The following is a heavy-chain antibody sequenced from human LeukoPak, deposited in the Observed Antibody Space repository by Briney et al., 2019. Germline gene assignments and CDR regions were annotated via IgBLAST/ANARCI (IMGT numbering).Heavy chain of an antibody. J-gene: IGHJ4*02. Sequence: GASVKVSCKASGYTFTDYYMHWVRRAPGQGFEWMGWINPNDGDTTYAQKFQGRVTMTRDTSISTAHMEVSRLRSDDTAVYYCARANFLYCSSSTCLFDYWGQGTLVTVSS. V-gene: IGHV1-2*02. CDR1: GYTFTDYY. CDR3: ARANFLYCSSSTCLFDY. D-gene: IGHD2-2*01. CDR2: INPNDGDT.